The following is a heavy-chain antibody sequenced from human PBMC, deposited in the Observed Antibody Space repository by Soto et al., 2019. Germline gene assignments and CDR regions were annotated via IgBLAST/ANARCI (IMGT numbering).Heavy chain of an antibody. Sequence: QVQLVQSGAEVKKPGASVKVSCKASGYTFTSYAISWVRQAPGQGLEWMGWISAYNGNTNYAQKPQXXXTXXTDTSTRTAYMELRSLRSDATAVYYCARDAPPEDYWGQGTLVTVSS. J-gene: IGHJ4*02. CDR1: GYTFTSYA. CDR2: ISAYNGNT. CDR3: ARDAPPEDY. V-gene: IGHV1-18*01.